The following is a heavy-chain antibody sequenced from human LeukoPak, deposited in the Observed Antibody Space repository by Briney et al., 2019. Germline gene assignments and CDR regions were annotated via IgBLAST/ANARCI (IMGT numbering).Heavy chain of an antibody. J-gene: IGHJ4*02. D-gene: IGHD2-15*01. V-gene: IGHV3-21*04. CDR3: ARLRRYCSGGSCYPSRFDY. CDR2: ISSSSSYI. Sequence: GGSLRLSCAASGFTFSSYSMNWVRQAPGKGLEWVSSISSSSSYIYYADSVKGRFTISRDNAKNSLYLQMNSLRAEDTAVYYCARLRRYCSGGSCYPSRFDYWGQGTLVTVSS. CDR1: GFTFSSYS.